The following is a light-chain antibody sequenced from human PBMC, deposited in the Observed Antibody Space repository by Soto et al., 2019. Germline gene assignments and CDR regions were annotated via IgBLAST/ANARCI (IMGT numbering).Light chain of an antibody. CDR3: QQYILRPYT. J-gene: IGKJ2*01. V-gene: IGKV3D-15*01. CDR2: KAS. Sequence: EIVMTQSPATLSVSPGGRATLSCRASESVDSNLACYQQKFGLPPRLIIYKASNRATAIPARFSGSGSGTEFPLTISGLQSEDVTVHYCQQYILRPYTFGQGTKVEI. CDR1: ESVDSN.